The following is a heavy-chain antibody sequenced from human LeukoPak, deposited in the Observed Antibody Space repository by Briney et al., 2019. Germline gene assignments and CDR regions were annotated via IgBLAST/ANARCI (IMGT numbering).Heavy chain of an antibody. CDR3: ARGFGFGEFYYFDY. J-gene: IGHJ4*02. Sequence: SETLSLTCTVSGGSISSSSYYWGWIRQPPGKGLEWIGSIYYSGSTYYNPSLKSRVTISVDTSKNQFSLKLSSVTAADTAVYYCARGFGFGEFYYFDYWGQGTLVTVSS. D-gene: IGHD3-10*01. V-gene: IGHV4-39*01. CDR1: GGSISSSSYY. CDR2: IYYSGST.